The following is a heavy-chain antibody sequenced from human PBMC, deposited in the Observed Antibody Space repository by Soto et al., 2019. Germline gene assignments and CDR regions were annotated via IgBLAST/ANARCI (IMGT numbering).Heavy chain of an antibody. D-gene: IGHD2-21*02. CDR2: TYYSGST. Sequence: PSETLSLTCTVSGGSISSSSYYWGWIRQPPGKGLEWIGSTYYSGSTYYNPSLKSRVTISVDTSKNQFSLKLSSVTAADTAVYYCARRKVTLYAFDIWGQGTMVTVSS. CDR1: GGSISSSSYY. V-gene: IGHV4-39*01. CDR3: ARRKVTLYAFDI. J-gene: IGHJ3*02.